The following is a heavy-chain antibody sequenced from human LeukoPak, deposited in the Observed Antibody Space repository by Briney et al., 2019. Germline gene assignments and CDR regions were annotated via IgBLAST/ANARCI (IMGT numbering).Heavy chain of an antibody. D-gene: IGHD2-15*01. V-gene: IGHV3-30*02. CDR3: AKEARDCRGGSCYSFYFDY. J-gene: IGHJ4*02. CDR1: GFIFSTYG. CDR2: IRYDGTNQ. Sequence: GGSLRLSCAASGFIFSTYGMHWVRQAPGKGLDWVAFIRYDGTNQYYADSVKGRFTISRDNSKNTLYLQMNSLRGDDTAVYYCAKEARDCRGGSCYSFYFDYWGQGSLVTVSS.